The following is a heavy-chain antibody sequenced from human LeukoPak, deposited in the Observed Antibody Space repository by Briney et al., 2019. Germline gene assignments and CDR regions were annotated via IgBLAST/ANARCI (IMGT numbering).Heavy chain of an antibody. V-gene: IGHV1-69*10. CDR3: ARAHYDILTGYYEYYFDY. J-gene: IGHJ4*02. CDR1: GGTFSSYA. D-gene: IGHD3-9*01. CDR2: IIPILGIA. Sequence: SVNVSCKASGGTFSSYAISWVRQAPGQGLEWMGGIIPILGIANYAQKFQGRVTITADKSTSTAYMELSSLRSEDTAVYYCARAHYDILTGYYEYYFDYWGQGTLVTVSS.